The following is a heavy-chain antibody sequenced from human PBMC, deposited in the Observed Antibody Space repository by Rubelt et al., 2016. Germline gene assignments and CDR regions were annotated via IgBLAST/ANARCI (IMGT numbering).Heavy chain of an antibody. D-gene: IGHD4-17*01. CDR2: IYYRGST. J-gene: IGHJ1*01. CDR1: GGSVSSYY. Sequence: QVQLQESGPGLVKPSETLSLTCTVSGGSVSSYYWSWFRQPPGKGLEWIGGIYYRGSTYYNPSLKSRVTISLDTSQNHFSRRLSPVAAADTPVYDCTTLGTSLTTGRYCQHWGQGTLVTVSS. CDR3: TTLGTSLTTGRYCQH. V-gene: IGHV4-59*08.